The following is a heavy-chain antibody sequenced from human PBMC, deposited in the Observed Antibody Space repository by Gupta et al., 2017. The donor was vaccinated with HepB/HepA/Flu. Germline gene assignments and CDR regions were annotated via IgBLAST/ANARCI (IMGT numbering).Heavy chain of an antibody. CDR1: GGTFSSYA. V-gene: IGHV1-69*01. D-gene: IGHD2-2*02. J-gene: IGHJ6*03. CDR2: IIPIFGTA. Sequence: QVQLVQSGAEVKKPGSSVKVSCKASGGTFSSYAISWVRQAPGQGLEWMGGIIPIFGTANYAQKFQGRVTITADESTSTAYMELSSLRSEDTAVYYCARVQAAIQDLYYYYMDVWGKGTTVTVSS. CDR3: ARVQAAIQDLYYYYMDV.